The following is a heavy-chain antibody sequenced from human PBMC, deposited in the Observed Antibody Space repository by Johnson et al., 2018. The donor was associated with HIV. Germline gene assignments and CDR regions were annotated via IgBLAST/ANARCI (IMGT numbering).Heavy chain of an antibody. CDR3: ARAGGAVGVNGFDM. Sequence: VQLVESGGGVVRPGGSLRLSCAASGFTFEDFGMGWVRQAPGKGPEWVSGINWNGGSKGYAESGKGRFSIYRDNAKYSLYLQMNSLRGEDTALYYCARAGGAVGVNGFDMWGQGTMVTVSS. D-gene: IGHD1-26*01. J-gene: IGHJ3*02. CDR2: INWNGGSK. CDR1: GFTFEDFG. V-gene: IGHV3-20*04.